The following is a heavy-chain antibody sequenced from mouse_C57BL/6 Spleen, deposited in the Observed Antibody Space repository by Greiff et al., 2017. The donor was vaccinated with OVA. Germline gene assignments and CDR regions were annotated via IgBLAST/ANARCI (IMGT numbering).Heavy chain of an antibody. J-gene: IGHJ4*01. Sequence: EVQGVESGGGLVQPGGSMKLSCAASGFTFSDAWMDWVRQSPEKGLEWVAEIRNKANNHATYYAESVKGRFTISRDDSKSSVYLQMNSLRAEDTGIYYCTRYGNYVGAMDYWGQGTSVTVSS. D-gene: IGHD2-1*01. CDR1: GFTFSDAW. CDR3: TRYGNYVGAMDY. V-gene: IGHV6-6*01. CDR2: IRNKANNHAT.